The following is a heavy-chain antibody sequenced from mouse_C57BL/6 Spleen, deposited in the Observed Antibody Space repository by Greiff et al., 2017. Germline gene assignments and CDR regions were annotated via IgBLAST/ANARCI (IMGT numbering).Heavy chain of an antibody. Sequence: QVQLQQPGAELVRPGSSVKLSCKASGYTFTSYWMDWVKQRPGQGLEWIGNIYPSNSETNYNHKFKDKATLTVDKSSSTAYMQPSSLTSEDSAVYDCARGGYGSRPWFAYWGQGTLVTVSA. V-gene: IGHV1-61*01. CDR2: IYPSNSET. CDR1: GYTFTSYW. J-gene: IGHJ3*01. CDR3: ARGGYGSRPWFAY. D-gene: IGHD1-1*01.